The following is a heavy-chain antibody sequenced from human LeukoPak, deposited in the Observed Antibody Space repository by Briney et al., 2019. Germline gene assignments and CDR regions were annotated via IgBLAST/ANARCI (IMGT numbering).Heavy chain of an antibody. Sequence: ASVKVSCKVSGYTLTELSMHRVRQAPGKGLEWMGGFDPEDGETIYAQKFQGRVTMTEDTSTDTAYMELSSLRSEDTAVYYCATWYSYGYYFDYWGQGTLVTVSS. J-gene: IGHJ4*02. D-gene: IGHD5-18*01. CDR1: GYTLTELS. CDR2: FDPEDGET. CDR3: ATWYSYGYYFDY. V-gene: IGHV1-24*01.